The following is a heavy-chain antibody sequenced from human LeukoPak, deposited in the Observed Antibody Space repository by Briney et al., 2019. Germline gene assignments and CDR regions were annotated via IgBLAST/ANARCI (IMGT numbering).Heavy chain of an antibody. D-gene: IGHD3-10*01. Sequence: SGTLSLTCAVSGGSISSSNWWSWVRQPPGKGLEWIGGIYHSGSTNYNPSLKSRVTISVDKSKNQFSLKLSSVTAADTAVYYCARVDGSGSYYNPRFDPWGQGTLVTVSS. CDR3: ARVDGSGSYYNPRFDP. V-gene: IGHV4-4*02. CDR2: IYHSGST. J-gene: IGHJ5*02. CDR1: GGSISSSNW.